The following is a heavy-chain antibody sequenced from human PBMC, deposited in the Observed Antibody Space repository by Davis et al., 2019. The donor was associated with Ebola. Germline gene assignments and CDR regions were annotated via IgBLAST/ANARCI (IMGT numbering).Heavy chain of an antibody. D-gene: IGHD3-3*01. V-gene: IGHV4-34*01. Sequence: SETLSLTCTVSGGSISSYYWSWIRQPPGKGLEWIGEINHSGSTNYNPSLKSRVTISVDTSKNQFSLKLSSVTAADTAVYYCARDYDFWSGQYYYYGMDVWGQGTTVTVSS. CDR2: INHSGST. CDR1: GGSISSYY. J-gene: IGHJ6*02. CDR3: ARDYDFWSGQYYYYGMDV.